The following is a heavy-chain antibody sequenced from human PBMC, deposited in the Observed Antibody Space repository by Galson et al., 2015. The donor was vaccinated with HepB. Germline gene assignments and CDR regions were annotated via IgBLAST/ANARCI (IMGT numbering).Heavy chain of an antibody. V-gene: IGHV3-7*03. CDR3: ALGVFSGDY. CDR1: GFTFSSYW. D-gene: IGHD3-10*01. CDR2: INQDGSEN. Sequence: SLRLSCAASGFTFSSYWMSWVRQAPGKGLEWVANINQDGSENYYVDSVKGRFTISRDNAKNSLYLQMNSLRAEDTAVYYCALGVFSGDYWGQGTLVTVSS. J-gene: IGHJ4*02.